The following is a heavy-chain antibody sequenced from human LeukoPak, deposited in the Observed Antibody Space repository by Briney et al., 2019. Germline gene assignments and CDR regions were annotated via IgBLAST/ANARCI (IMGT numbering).Heavy chain of an antibody. CDR2: IYYSGST. CDR3: ARGGLDVLRFLEWFYFDY. J-gene: IGHJ4*02. D-gene: IGHD3-3*01. V-gene: IGHV4-59*01. CDR1: GGSISSYY. Sequence: SETLSLTXTVSGGSISSYYWSWIRQTPGKGLEWLGYIYYSGSTNYNPSLKSRVTISVDTSKNQFSLKLSSVTAADTAVYYCARGGLDVLRFLEWFYFDYWGQGTLVTVSS.